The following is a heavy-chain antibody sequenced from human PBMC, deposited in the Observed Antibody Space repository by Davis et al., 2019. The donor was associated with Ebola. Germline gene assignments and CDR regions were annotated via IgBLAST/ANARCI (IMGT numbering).Heavy chain of an antibody. CDR1: GYTFRIHA. CDR2: LSGSGGST. Sequence: GGSLRLSCAASGYTFRIHAMTWVRQAPGKGLEWVSALSGSGGSTYYADSVKGRFTISRDNSKNTLYLQMNSLRAEDTAVYYCAKQTTVTTLGPFDYWGQGTLVTVSS. D-gene: IGHD4-17*01. J-gene: IGHJ4*02. V-gene: IGHV3-23*01. CDR3: AKQTTVTTLGPFDY.